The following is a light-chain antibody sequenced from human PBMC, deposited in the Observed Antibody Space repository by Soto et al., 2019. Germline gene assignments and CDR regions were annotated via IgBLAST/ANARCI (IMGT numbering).Light chain of an antibody. CDR3: SSYTSSTTLYV. CDR1: SXDVGSYNL. Sequence: QSVLTQPASVSGSPGQSVTISCSGTSXDVGSYNLVSWYQQHPGKAPKLMIYDVSNRPSGVSNRFSGSKSGNTASLTISGLQAEDEADYYCSSYTSSTTLYVFGTGTKVTVL. V-gene: IGLV2-14*02. J-gene: IGLJ1*01. CDR2: DVS.